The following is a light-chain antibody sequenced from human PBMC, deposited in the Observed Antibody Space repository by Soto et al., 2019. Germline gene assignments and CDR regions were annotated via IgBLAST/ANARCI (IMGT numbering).Light chain of an antibody. CDR2: DAS. J-gene: IGKJ1*01. V-gene: IGKV3-20*01. CDR1: QSVSSSY. CDR3: HQSDSSPWT. Sequence: EIVLTQSPGTLSLSPGQRATLSGRASQSVSSSYLAWYQQKPGQAPRLLIYDASRRATGIQDRFSGSGSGTDFTLTISRLEYEDSAVYYCHQSDSSPWTFGQATKTDIK.